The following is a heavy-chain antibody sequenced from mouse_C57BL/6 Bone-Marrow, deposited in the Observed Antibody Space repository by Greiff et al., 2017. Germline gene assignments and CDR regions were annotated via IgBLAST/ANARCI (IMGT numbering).Heavy chain of an antibody. Sequence: QVQLQQSGPELVKPGASVKISCKASGYAFSSSWMNWVKQRPGKGLEWIGRIYPGDGDTNYNGKFKGKATLTADKSSRTAYMQLSSLTSEDSAVYFCARSDPYYFDYWGQGTTLTVSS. V-gene: IGHV1-82*01. J-gene: IGHJ2*01. CDR3: ARSDPYYFDY. CDR2: IYPGDGDT. CDR1: GYAFSSSW.